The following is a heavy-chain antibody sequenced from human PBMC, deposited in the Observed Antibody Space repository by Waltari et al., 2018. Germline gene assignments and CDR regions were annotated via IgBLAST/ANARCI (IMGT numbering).Heavy chain of an antibody. D-gene: IGHD1-1*01. Sequence: QLQLQESGPGLVKPSETLSLTYSVSGVSITSNRHYWGWIRQPPGQGLEWIGTMSYTGATYSSPSLESRVTVSRDTSKNQLSLKLVSVTAADTAVYYCATYIGASVGTAAFDVWGQGTMVAVSS. J-gene: IGHJ3*01. CDR1: GVSITSNRHY. V-gene: IGHV4-39*01. CDR3: ATYIGASVGTAAFDV. CDR2: MSYTGAT.